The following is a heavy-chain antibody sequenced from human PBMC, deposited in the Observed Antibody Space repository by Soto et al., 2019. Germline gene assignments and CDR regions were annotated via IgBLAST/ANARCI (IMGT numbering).Heavy chain of an antibody. Sequence: PSETLSLTCTVSGGSISSYYWSWIRQPPGKGLEWTGYIYYSGSTNYNPSLKSRVTISVDTSKNQFSLKLSSVTAADTAVYYCASGGSCYSRYCYFDYWGQGTLVTVSS. CDR1: GGSISSYY. V-gene: IGHV4-59*01. CDR3: ASGGSCYSRYCYFDY. CDR2: IYYSGST. D-gene: IGHD2-15*01. J-gene: IGHJ4*02.